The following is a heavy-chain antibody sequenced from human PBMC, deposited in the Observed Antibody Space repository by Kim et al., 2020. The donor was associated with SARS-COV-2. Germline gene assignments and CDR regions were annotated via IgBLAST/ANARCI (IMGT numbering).Heavy chain of an antibody. CDR3: ARESGSGSLDY. Sequence: TKLSQKFQGRVTITRDTSASTAYMELSSLKSEDTAVYYCARESGSGSLDYWGQGTLVTASS. V-gene: IGHV1-3*01. CDR2: T. D-gene: IGHD3-10*01. J-gene: IGHJ4*02.